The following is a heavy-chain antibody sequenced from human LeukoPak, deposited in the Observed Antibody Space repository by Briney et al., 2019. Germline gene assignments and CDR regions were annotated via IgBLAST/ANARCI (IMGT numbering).Heavy chain of an antibody. D-gene: IGHD6-13*01. CDR2: ISSSGSTI. CDR3: AKAQYSSSWSLNWFDP. V-gene: IGHV3-48*03. CDR1: GFTFSSYE. Sequence: GGSLRLSCAASGFTFSSYEMNWVRQAPGKGLEWVSYISSSGSTIYYADSVKGRFTISRDNAKNSLYLQMNSLRAEDTAVYYCAKAQYSSSWSLNWFDPWGQGTLVTVSS. J-gene: IGHJ5*02.